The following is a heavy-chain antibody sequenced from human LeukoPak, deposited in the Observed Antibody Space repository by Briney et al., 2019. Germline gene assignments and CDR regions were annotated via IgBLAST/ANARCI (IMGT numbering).Heavy chain of an antibody. CDR3: AREYYGFDY. J-gene: IGHJ4*02. CDR2: ISGSSSYI. Sequence: RPGGSLRLSCAASGFTFSTYNMNWVRQAPGKGLEWVSSISGSSSYIYYADSVKGRFSISRDNARNSLYLQMNSLRAEDTAVYYCAREYYGFDYWGQGTLVTVSS. D-gene: IGHD3-16*01. V-gene: IGHV3-21*01. CDR1: GFTFSTYN.